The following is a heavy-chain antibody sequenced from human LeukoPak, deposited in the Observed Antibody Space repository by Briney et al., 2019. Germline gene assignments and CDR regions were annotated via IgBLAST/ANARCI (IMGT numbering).Heavy chain of an antibody. V-gene: IGHV1-2*06. Sequence: GASVKVSCKASGYTFTGFYIHWVRQAPGQGLEWMGRINPNSGDTNYAQKFQGRVTMTRDTSISTVYMEQSRLRSEDTAVYYCARVGMVRGVIITGFDYWGQGTLVTVSS. CDR2: INPNSGDT. CDR1: GYTFTGFY. J-gene: IGHJ4*02. D-gene: IGHD3-10*01. CDR3: ARVGMVRGVIITGFDY.